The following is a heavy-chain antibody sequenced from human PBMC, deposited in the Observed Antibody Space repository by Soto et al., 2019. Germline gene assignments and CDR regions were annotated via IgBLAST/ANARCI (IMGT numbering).Heavy chain of an antibody. J-gene: IGHJ6*02. V-gene: IGHV4-31*03. Sequence: SETLCLTCTVSGGSIRSGGYYWSWVRQNPRRGLEWIGNIYYSGNTYYNPSLKSRLTISVDTSKNQFSLNLSSVTAADTAVYYCARDRLMANAGTARDYFGLAVWGQGSTVTVSS. CDR2: IYYSGNT. CDR3: ARDRLMANAGTARDYFGLAV. D-gene: IGHD2-8*01. CDR1: GGSIRSGGYY.